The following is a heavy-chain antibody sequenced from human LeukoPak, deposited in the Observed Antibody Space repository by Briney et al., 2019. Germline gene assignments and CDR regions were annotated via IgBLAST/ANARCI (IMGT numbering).Heavy chain of an antibody. CDR1: GYSFTSYW. CDR2: IYPGDSDT. D-gene: IGHD3-22*01. CDR3: ARLGTTYYYDSSGYPSRGWFDP. V-gene: IGHV5-51*01. Sequence: GESLKISCKGSGYSFTSYWIGWVRQMPGKGLEWMGIIYPGDSDTRYSPSFQGQVTISADKSISTAYLQWSSLKASDTAMYYCARLGTTYYYDSSGYPSRGWFDPWGQGTLVTVSS. J-gene: IGHJ5*02.